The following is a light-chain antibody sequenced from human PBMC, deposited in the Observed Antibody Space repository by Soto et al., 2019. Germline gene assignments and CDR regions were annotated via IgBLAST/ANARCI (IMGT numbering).Light chain of an antibody. J-gene: IGKJ1*01. Sequence: EIVLTHSPGTLCLSPGERATLSCRASQSVSNNYLALYQQKPGQAPRLLIYGASNRATGIPDRFSGSGSGTDFTLTISRLEPEDFAVYYCQQYGSSGTFGQGTKVDIK. V-gene: IGKV3-20*01. CDR1: QSVSNNY. CDR3: QQYGSSGT. CDR2: GAS.